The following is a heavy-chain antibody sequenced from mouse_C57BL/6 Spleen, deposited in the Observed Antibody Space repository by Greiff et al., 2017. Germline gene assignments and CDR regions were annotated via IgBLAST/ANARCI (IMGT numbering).Heavy chain of an antibody. CDR2: IYPGDGDT. V-gene: IGHV1-80*01. J-gene: IGHJ4*01. Sequence: QVQLKESGAELVKPGASVKISCKASGYAFSSYWMNWVKQRPGKGLEWIGQIYPGDGDTNYNGKFKGKATLTADKSSSTAYMQLSSLTSEDSAVYFCARSGGYYGNYQPLYYAMDYWGQGTSVTVSS. D-gene: IGHD2-1*01. CDR1: GYAFSSYW. CDR3: ARSGGYYGNYQPLYYAMDY.